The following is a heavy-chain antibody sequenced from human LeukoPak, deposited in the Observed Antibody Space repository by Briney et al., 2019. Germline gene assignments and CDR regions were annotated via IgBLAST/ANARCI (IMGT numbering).Heavy chain of an antibody. CDR2: INHSGST. Sequence: PSETLSLTCAVYGGSFSGYYWSWIRQPPGKGLEWIGEINHSGSTNYNPSLKSRVTISVDTSKNQFSLKLSSVTAADTAVYYCARGYGDDFWSGYYYFDYWGQGTLVTVSS. V-gene: IGHV4-34*01. D-gene: IGHD3-3*01. CDR1: GGSFSGYY. CDR3: ARGYGDDFWSGYYYFDY. J-gene: IGHJ4*02.